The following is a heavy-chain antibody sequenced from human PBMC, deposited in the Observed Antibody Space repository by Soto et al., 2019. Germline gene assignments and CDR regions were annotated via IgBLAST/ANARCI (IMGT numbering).Heavy chain of an antibody. J-gene: IGHJ6*02. CDR1: GGTFSSYA. Sequence: SVKVSCKASGGTFSSYAISWVRQAPGQGLEWMGGIIPIFGTANYAQKFQGRVTITADESTSTAYMELSSLRSEDTAVYYCARAIYVPGYSSSWYVYYYYYGMDFWGQGTTVTVSS. CDR3: ARAIYVPGYSSSWYVYYYYYGMDF. CDR2: IIPIFGTA. D-gene: IGHD6-13*01. V-gene: IGHV1-69*13.